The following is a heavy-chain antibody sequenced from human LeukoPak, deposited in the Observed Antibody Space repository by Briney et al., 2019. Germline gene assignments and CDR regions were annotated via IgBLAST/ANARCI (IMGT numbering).Heavy chain of an antibody. D-gene: IGHD2-2*01. Sequence: SVKVSCKASGGTFISYAISWVRQAPGQGLEWMGGIIPIFGTANYAQKFQGRVTITTDESTSTAYMELSSLRSEDTAVYYCARVPGRYCSSTSCYAWGQGTLVTVSS. V-gene: IGHV1-69*05. J-gene: IGHJ4*02. CDR3: ARVPGRYCSSTSCYA. CDR2: IIPIFGTA. CDR1: GGTFISYA.